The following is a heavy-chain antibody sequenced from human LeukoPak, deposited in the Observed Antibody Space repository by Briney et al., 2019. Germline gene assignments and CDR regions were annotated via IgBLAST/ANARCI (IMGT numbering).Heavy chain of an antibody. CDR3: ARVMDVNDAFDI. Sequence: ASVKVSCKASGYTFTGYYMHWVRQAPGQGLEWMGWINPNSGGTNYAQKFQGRVTMTRDTSISTAYMELSRLRSDDTAVYYCARVMDVNDAFDIWSQGTIVTVSS. CDR1: GYTFTGYY. V-gene: IGHV1-2*02. CDR2: INPNSGGT. J-gene: IGHJ3*02. D-gene: IGHD3-10*01.